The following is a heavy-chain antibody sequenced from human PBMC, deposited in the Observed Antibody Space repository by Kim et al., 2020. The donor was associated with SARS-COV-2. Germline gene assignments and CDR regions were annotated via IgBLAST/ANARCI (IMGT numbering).Heavy chain of an antibody. CDR2: SYYSGST. J-gene: IGHJ3*02. V-gene: IGHV4-59*13. CDR1: GGSISDYY. CDR3: ASDARDGFNGYAFDI. D-gene: IGHD5-18*01. Sequence: SETLSLTCTVSGGSISDYYWNWIRQPPGKGLEWIGYSYYSGSTKYNPSLQSRVTISVDTSKNQFSLKLSSVTAADTAVYYCASDARDGFNGYAFDIWGQGTMITVSS.